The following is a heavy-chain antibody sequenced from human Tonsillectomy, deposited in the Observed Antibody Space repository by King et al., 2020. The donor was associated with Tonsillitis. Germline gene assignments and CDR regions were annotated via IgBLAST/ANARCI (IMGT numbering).Heavy chain of an antibody. CDR1: GGSISGSNFY. CDR3: ARHAEGSFEEWLSSTYYFDY. J-gene: IGHJ4*02. CDR2: IYYSGST. D-gene: IGHD3-3*01. V-gene: IGHV4-39*01. Sequence: QLPESGPGLVKPSETLSLTCTVSGGSISGSNFYWGWVRQPPGKGLEWIGSIYYSGSTYYNPSLKSRVTISVDTSKNQFSLKLSSVTAADTAVYYCARHAEGSFEEWLSSTYYFDYWGQGTLVTVSS.